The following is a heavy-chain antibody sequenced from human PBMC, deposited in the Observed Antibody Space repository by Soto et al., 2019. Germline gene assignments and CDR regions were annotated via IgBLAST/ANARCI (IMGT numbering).Heavy chain of an antibody. Sequence: WGSLRLSCAASGFTFSSYAMILFRHSAFKWLEWVSAISGSGGSTYYADSVKGRFTISRDNSKNTLYLQMNSLRAGDTAVYYCAGGAAERYYYYYYGMDVWGQGTTVTVSS. CDR2: ISGSGGST. J-gene: IGHJ6*02. D-gene: IGHD1-26*01. CDR3: AGGAAERYYYYYYGMDV. V-gene: IGHV3-23*01. CDR1: GFTFSSYA.